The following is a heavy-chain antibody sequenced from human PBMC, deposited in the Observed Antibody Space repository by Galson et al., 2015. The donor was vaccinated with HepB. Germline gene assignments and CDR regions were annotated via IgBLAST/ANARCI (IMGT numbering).Heavy chain of an antibody. CDR3: ARSPFASVVVPAAMRFDP. Sequence: CAISGDSVSSNSAAWNWIRQSPSRGLEWLGRTYYRSKWYNDYAVSVKSRITINPDTSKNQFSLQLNSVTPEDTAVYYCARSPFASVVVPAAMRFDPWGQGTLVTVSS. D-gene: IGHD2-2*01. CDR1: GDSVSSNSAA. V-gene: IGHV6-1*01. CDR2: TYYRSKWYN. J-gene: IGHJ5*02.